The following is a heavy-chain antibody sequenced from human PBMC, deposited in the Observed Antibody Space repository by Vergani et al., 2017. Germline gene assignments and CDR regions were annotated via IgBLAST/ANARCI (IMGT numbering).Heavy chain of an antibody. CDR2: ISAYNGNT. J-gene: IGHJ5*02. D-gene: IGHD1-20*01. Sequence: QVQLVQSGAEVKKPGASVKVSCKASGYTFTSYGISWVRQAPGQGLEWMGWISAYNGNTNYAQKLQGRVTMTTDTSTSTAYMKLRSLRSDDTAVYYCARVAYNWNDVGWFDPWGQGTLVTVSS. CDR1: GYTFTSYG. CDR3: ARVAYNWNDVGWFDP. V-gene: IGHV1-18*01.